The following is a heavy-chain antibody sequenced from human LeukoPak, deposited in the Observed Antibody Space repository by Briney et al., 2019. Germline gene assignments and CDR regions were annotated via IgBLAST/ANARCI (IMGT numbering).Heavy chain of an antibody. V-gene: IGHV1-69*05. J-gene: IGHJ4*02. Sequence: SVKVSCKASGGTFSSYAISWVRQAPGQGLEWMGGIIPIFGTANYAQKFQGRVTLTTDISTSTAYMELRSLRSDDTATYYCAREYYSSGYDYWGQGTLVTVSS. D-gene: IGHD6-25*01. CDR1: GGTFSSYA. CDR3: AREYYSSGYDY. CDR2: IIPIFGTA.